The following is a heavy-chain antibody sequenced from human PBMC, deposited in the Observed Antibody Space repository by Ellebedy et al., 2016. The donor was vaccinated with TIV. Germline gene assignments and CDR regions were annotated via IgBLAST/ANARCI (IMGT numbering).Heavy chain of an antibody. CDR2: INHSGST. V-gene: IGHV4-34*01. CDR3: ARGHCSSTSCYARYYYYYMDV. D-gene: IGHD2-2*01. Sequence: SETLSLXXAVYGGSFSGYYWSWIRQPPGKGLEWIGEINHSGSTNYNPSLKSRVTISVDTSKNQFSLKLSSVTAADTAVYFCARGHCSSTSCYARYYYYYMDVWGKGTTVTVPS. CDR1: GGSFSGYY. J-gene: IGHJ6*03.